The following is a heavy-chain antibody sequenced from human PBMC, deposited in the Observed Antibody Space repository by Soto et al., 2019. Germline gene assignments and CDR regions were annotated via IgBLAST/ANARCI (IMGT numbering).Heavy chain of an antibody. D-gene: IGHD1-20*01. CDR3: AREPPPHNWNGHGFDP. CDR1: GFTFSDYY. Sequence: GGSLRLSCAASGFTFSDYYMSWIRQAPGKGLEWVSYISSSGSTIYYADSVKGRFTISRDNAKNSLYLQMNSLRAEDTAVYYCAREPPPHNWNGHGFDPWGQGTLVTVSS. CDR2: ISSSGSTI. V-gene: IGHV3-11*01. J-gene: IGHJ5*02.